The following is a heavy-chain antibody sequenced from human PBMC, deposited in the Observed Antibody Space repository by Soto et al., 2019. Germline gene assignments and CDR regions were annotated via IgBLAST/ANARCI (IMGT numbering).Heavy chain of an antibody. J-gene: IGHJ4*02. CDR2: IYYSGST. D-gene: IGHD3-22*01. Sequence: SETLSLTCTVSGGSISSYYWSWIRRPPGKGLEWIGYIYYSGSTNYNPSLKSRVTISVDTSKNQFSLKLSSVTAADTAVYYCARRDLGYYDSSGYYDYWGQGTLVTSPQ. CDR3: ARRDLGYYDSSGYYDY. V-gene: IGHV4-59*01. CDR1: GGSISSYY.